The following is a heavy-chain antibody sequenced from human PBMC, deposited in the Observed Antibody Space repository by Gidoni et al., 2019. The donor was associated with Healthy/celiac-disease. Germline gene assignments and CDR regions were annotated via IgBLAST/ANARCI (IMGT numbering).Heavy chain of an antibody. CDR2: ISSSGSTI. CDR1: GFTFSSYE. CDR3: ARRSSYYDSSGYYYYYYGMDV. V-gene: IGHV3-48*03. Sequence: EVQLVESGGGLVQPGGSLRLSCAASGFTFSSYELHWVRQAPGKGLEWVSYISSSGSTIYYADSVKGRFTISRDNAKNSLYLQMNSLRAEDTAVYYCARRSSYYDSSGYYYYYYGMDVWGQGTTVTVSS. D-gene: IGHD3-22*01. J-gene: IGHJ6*02.